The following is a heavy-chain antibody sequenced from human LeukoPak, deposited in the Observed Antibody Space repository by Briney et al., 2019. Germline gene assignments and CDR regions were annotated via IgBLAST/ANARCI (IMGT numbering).Heavy chain of an antibody. V-gene: IGHV5-51*01. D-gene: IGHD5-24*01. CDR2: IYPGDSDT. J-gene: IGHJ3*02. CDR3: ASWPRDGYMAFDI. Sequence: GESLKISCKGSGYSFTSYWIGWVRQMPGKGLEWMGIIYPGDSDTRYSPSFQGQGTISADKSISTAYLQWSSLKASDTAMYYCASWPRDGYMAFDIWGQGTMVTVSS. CDR1: GYSFTSYW.